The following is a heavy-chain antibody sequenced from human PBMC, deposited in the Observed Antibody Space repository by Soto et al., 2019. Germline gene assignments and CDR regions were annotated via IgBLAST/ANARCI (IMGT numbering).Heavy chain of an antibody. V-gene: IGHV4-59*12. CDR2: IYYSGST. CDR3: ARVYSSSWSYYFDS. CDR1: GGSISSYY. J-gene: IGHJ4*02. Sequence: SETLSLTCTVSGGSISSYYWSWIRQPPGKGLEWIGYIYYSGSTNYNPSLKSRVTISVDTSKNQFSLKLSSVTAADTAVYYCARVYSSSWSYYFDSWGQGTLVTVSS. D-gene: IGHD6-13*01.